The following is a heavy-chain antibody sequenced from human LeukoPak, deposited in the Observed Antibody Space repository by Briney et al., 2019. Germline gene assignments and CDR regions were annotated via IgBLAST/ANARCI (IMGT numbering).Heavy chain of an antibody. CDR3: AKDGGLWVSAHWGDS. D-gene: IGHD7-27*01. CDR2: IYSGGNT. J-gene: IGHJ4*02. Sequence: GGSLRLSCAASGFTVSSNYMSWVRQAPGKGLEWVSVIYSGGNTYYADSVKGRFTISRDNSKNTLFLQMNGLRAEDTVVYYCAKDGGLWVSAHWGDSWGRGTLVTVSS. V-gene: IGHV3-53*01. CDR1: GFTVSSNY.